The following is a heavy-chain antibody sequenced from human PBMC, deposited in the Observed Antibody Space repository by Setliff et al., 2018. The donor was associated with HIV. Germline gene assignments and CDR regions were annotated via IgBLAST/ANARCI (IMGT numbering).Heavy chain of an antibody. CDR2: IYYTGTT. CDR1: GGSIFSHY. V-gene: IGHV4-59*11. J-gene: IGHJ3*02. Sequence: KPSETLSLTCTVSGGSIFSHYWSWIRQPPGKGLEWIGYIYYTGTTDYSPSFKSRVTISLDTSKTQFSLKLNSVTAADTAVYYCARGQPQGGGTYWSAFDIWGQGTMVTVSS. D-gene: IGHD1-26*01. CDR3: ARGQPQGGGTYWSAFDI.